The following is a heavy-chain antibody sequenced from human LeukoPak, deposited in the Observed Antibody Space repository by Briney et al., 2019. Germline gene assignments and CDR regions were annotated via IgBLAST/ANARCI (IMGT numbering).Heavy chain of an antibody. CDR1: GYTFTGYY. J-gene: IGHJ3*02. Sequence: ASVKVSCKASGYTFTGYYMHWVRQAPGQGLEWMGWINPNRGGTNYAQKFQGRVTMTRDTSISTAYMELSRLRSDDTAVYYCARGRITIFGVVIKEKHDAFDIWGQGTMVTVSS. D-gene: IGHD3-3*01. CDR2: INPNRGGT. CDR3: ARGRITIFGVVIKEKHDAFDI. V-gene: IGHV1-2*02.